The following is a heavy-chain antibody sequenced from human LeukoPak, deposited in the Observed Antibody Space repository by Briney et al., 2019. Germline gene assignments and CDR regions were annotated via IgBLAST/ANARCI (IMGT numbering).Heavy chain of an antibody. CDR1: GGSISSSSYY. CDR2: IYYSGST. Sequence: SETLSLTCTVSGGSISSSSYYWGWIRQPAGKGLEWIGSIYYSGSTYYNPSLKSRVTISVDTSKNQFSLKLSSVTAADTAVYYCARFGVVMPGAFDYWGQGTLVTVSS. D-gene: IGHD3-3*01. CDR3: ARFGVVMPGAFDY. J-gene: IGHJ4*02. V-gene: IGHV4-39*07.